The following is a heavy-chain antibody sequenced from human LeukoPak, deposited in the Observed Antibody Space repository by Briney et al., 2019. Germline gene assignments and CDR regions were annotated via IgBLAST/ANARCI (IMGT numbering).Heavy chain of an antibody. D-gene: IGHD2-2*01. J-gene: IGHJ4*02. CDR2: INPNSGGT. Sequence: VASVKVSCKASGGTLSNYAISWVRQAPGQGLEWMGWINPNSGGTNCAQKFQGRVTMTRDTSISTAYMELSRLRSDDTAVYYCARDRWRDVVVPAGGNFDYWGQGTLVTVSS. CDR3: ARDRWRDVVVPAGGNFDY. CDR1: GGTLSNYA. V-gene: IGHV1-2*02.